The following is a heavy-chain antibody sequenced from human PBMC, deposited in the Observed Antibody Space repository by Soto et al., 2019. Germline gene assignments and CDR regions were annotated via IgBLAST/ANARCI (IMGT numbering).Heavy chain of an antibody. D-gene: IGHD3-10*01. Sequence: QVQMVQSGAEVKKPGSSVKVSCKASGGTFSSYAISWVRQAPGQGLEWMGGVIPIFATANYAQKFQGRVTITADESTSTAYMELSSLRSEDTAVYYCARDRGPPYGSGIANGMDVWGQGTTVTVSS. CDR2: VIPIFATA. CDR3: ARDRGPPYGSGIANGMDV. J-gene: IGHJ6*02. CDR1: GGTFSSYA. V-gene: IGHV1-69*01.